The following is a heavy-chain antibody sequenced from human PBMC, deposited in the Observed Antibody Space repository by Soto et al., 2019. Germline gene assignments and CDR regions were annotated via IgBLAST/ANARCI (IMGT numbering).Heavy chain of an antibody. Sequence: QVQLQESGPGLVKPSGTLSLTCAVSGASISSDYWWSWVRQPPGKGLEWIGDSHHSGSTNYNPSLKSRVTLPVDKSKNQFALKLSSVTAADTAVYYCARDWGRYQLLRWGQGTLVTVSS. D-gene: IGHD2-2*01. J-gene: IGHJ4*02. CDR3: ARDWGRYQLLR. V-gene: IGHV4-4*02. CDR1: GASISSDYW. CDR2: SHHSGST.